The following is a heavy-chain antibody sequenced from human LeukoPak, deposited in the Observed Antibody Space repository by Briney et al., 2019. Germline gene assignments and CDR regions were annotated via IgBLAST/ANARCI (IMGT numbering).Heavy chain of an antibody. D-gene: IGHD6-19*01. V-gene: IGHV3-48*02. CDR2: ISSSSTI. J-gene: IGHJ4*02. CDR1: GFTFSSYS. CDR3: ARGPGKYSSGWFDY. Sequence: PGGSLRLSCAASGFTFSSYSMSWVRQAPGKGLEWVSYISSSSTIYYADSVEGRFTISRDNAKNSLYLQMNSLRDEDTAVYYCARGPGKYSSGWFDYWGQGTLVTVSS.